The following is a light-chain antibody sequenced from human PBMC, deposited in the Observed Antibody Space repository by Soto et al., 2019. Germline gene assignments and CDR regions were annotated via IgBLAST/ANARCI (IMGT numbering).Light chain of an antibody. Sequence: QSALTEPACVSVSPGQSIAVSCTGTSSDVGSYNSVSWYQQHPGKAPKLMIYEGSKRPSGVSDRFSGSKSGNTASLTISGLQAEDEADYYCCSYAGNPYVFGTGTKVTVL. CDR1: SSDVGSYNS. CDR3: CSYAGNPYV. J-gene: IGLJ1*01. CDR2: EGS. V-gene: IGLV2-23*01.